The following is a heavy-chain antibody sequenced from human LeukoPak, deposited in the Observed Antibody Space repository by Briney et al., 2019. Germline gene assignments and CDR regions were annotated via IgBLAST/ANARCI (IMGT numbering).Heavy chain of an antibody. D-gene: IGHD6-13*01. CDR2: IIPIFGTA. Sequence: SANVSCTAPGGTFSSYTISWVRQAPGQGLEWMGGIIPIFGTANYAQKLQGRVTITEDESTSTAYMELSSLRSEDRAVYYCARDSGQQLGYYYYGMDAWGKGTTVTVSS. CDR3: ARDSGQQLGYYYYGMDA. J-gene: IGHJ6*04. V-gene: IGHV1-69*13. CDR1: GGTFSSYT.